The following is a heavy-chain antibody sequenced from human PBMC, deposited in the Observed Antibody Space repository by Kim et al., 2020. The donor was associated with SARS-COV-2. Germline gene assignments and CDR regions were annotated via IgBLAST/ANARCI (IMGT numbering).Heavy chain of an antibody. J-gene: IGHJ5*02. CDR2: INTNTGNP. Sequence: ASVKVSCKASGYTFTSYAMNWVRQAPGQGLEWMGWINTNTGNPTYAQGFTGRFVFSLDTSVSTAYLQISSLKAEDTALYYCASEDSSSWYRWFDPWGQGTLVTVSS. V-gene: IGHV7-4-1*02. CDR1: GYTFTSYA. CDR3: ASEDSSSWYRWFDP. D-gene: IGHD6-13*01.